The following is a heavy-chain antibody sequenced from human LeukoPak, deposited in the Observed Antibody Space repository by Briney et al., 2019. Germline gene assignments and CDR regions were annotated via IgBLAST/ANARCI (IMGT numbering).Heavy chain of an antibody. CDR3: ARDPVGCSGGSCYEDAFDI. V-gene: IGHV4-59*01. CDR2: TYYSGST. Sequence: SETLSLTCTVSGGSISSYYWSWIRQPPGKGLEWIGYTYYSGSTNYNPSLKSRVTISVDTSKNQFSLKLSSVTAADTAVYYCARDPVGCSGGSCYEDAFDIWGQGTMVTVSS. D-gene: IGHD2-15*01. CDR1: GGSISSYY. J-gene: IGHJ3*02.